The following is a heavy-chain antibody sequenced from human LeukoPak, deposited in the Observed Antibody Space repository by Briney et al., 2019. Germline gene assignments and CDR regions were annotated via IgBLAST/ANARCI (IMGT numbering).Heavy chain of an antibody. J-gene: IGHJ3*01. CDR3: TRETGANYDPGAFDV. Sequence: ASVKVSCKASGYSLTGYYIHWVRQAPGQGLEWMGWINPKSGGTDSAEKFGGRVTMSRDTSVRTSYLEVGRLKSDDTAVYYCTRETGANYDPGAFDVWGQGTMVTVSS. D-gene: IGHD3-3*01. CDR2: INPKSGGT. CDR1: GYSLTGYY. V-gene: IGHV1-2*02.